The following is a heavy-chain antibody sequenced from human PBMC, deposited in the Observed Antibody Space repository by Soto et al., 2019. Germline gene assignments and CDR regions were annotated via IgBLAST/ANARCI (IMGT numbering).Heavy chain of an antibody. CDR3: ATWHELEHAFDV. V-gene: IGHV3-53*01. Sequence: DVQLVESGGGLIQPGESLRLSCAAFGLTISGKKYVAWVRQAPGKGLEWVSALYDVDGSFYADSVTGRFTTSSDSSKTTVYLQLNDLRPDDTAVYYCATWHELEHAFDVWGQGTTVTISS. J-gene: IGHJ3*01. CDR1: GLTISGKKY. CDR2: LYDVDGS. D-gene: IGHD1-1*01.